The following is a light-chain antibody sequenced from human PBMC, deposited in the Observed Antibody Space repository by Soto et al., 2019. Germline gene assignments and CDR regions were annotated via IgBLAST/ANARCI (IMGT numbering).Light chain of an antibody. Sequence: EIVLTQSPGTLSLSPGERATLSCRASQSISSTYLAWYRQKPGQAPRLLIYAASSRATGIPDRFSGSGSGTEFTFTISRLEPEDFAVYFCQQYYASSWTFGQGTRVEIK. V-gene: IGKV3-20*01. CDR2: AAS. J-gene: IGKJ1*01. CDR1: QSISSTY. CDR3: QQYYASSWT.